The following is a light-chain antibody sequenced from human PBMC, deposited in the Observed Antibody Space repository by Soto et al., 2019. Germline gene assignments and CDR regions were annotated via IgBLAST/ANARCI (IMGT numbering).Light chain of an antibody. CDR2: GAS. V-gene: IGKV3-15*01. Sequence: EIVMPQSPATLSVSPGERATLSCRASQSVSSNLAWYQQKPCQAHRLLIYGASTRATGIPARFSGSGSGTEFTLTISSLQSEDLAVYFCQQYNNWPTWTGGQGT. CDR1: QSVSSN. CDR3: QQYNNWPTWT. J-gene: IGKJ1*01.